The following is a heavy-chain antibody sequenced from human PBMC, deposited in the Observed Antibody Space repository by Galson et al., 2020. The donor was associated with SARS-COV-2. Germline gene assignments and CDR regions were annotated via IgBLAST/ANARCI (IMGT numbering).Heavy chain of an antibody. J-gene: IGHJ4*02. Sequence: GESLKISCAASGFTFSSYAMHWVRQAPGKGLEWVAVISYDGSNKYYADSVKGRFTISRDNSKNTLYLQMNSLRAEDTAVYYCARGHSGSYYEVENLDYWGQGTLVTVSS. CDR2: ISYDGSNK. V-gene: IGHV3-30*01. CDR1: GFTFSSYA. D-gene: IGHD1-26*01. CDR3: ARGHSGSYYEVENLDY.